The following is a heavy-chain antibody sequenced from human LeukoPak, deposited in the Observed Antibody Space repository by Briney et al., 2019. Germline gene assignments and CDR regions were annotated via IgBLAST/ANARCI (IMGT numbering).Heavy chain of an antibody. CDR2: ISGSAVNT. J-gene: IGHJ3*01. D-gene: IGHD2-2*01. CDR1: GFTFSSYA. V-gene: IGHV3-23*01. Sequence: GGSLRLSCAASGFTFSSYAMSWVRQAPEKGLEWVSVISGSAVNTDYADSVKGRFTISRDNSNNTLYLQMNRLRAEDTALYYCAKDIVVVAVASDAFDLWGQGTMVTVSS. CDR3: AKDIVVVAVASDAFDL.